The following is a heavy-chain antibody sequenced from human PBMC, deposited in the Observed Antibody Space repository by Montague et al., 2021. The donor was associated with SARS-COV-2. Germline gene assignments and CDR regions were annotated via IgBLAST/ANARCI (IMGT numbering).Heavy chain of an antibody. V-gene: IGHV4-34*01. CDR3: ARGRIEVYIMVVVLTGASYYIEV. D-gene: IGHD2-15*01. J-gene: IGHJ6*03. CDR2: INNSGST. Sequence: SETLSLTCAVYGGSFSGHYWSWIRQPPGKGLEWIGDINNSGSTNYNPSLKSRVTISVDTSKNQFSLKLHSVTAADTAVYYCARGRIEVYIMVVVLTGASYYIEVWGKGTTVTVSS. CDR1: GGSFSGHY.